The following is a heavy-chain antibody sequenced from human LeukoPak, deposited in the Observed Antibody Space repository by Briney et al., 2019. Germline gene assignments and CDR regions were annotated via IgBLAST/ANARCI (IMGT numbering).Heavy chain of an antibody. D-gene: IGHD1-26*01. CDR3: ARDQSGSTAKDY. Sequence: SETLSLTRAVYGGSFSNYYWNWIRQPPGKGLEWIGEIHHSGNTNYNPSLKGRVTISVDTSKNQFSLKLNSVTAADTAVYYCARDQSGSTAKDYWGQGTLVTVSS. V-gene: IGHV4-34*01. CDR1: GGSFSNYY. CDR2: IHHSGNT. J-gene: IGHJ4*02.